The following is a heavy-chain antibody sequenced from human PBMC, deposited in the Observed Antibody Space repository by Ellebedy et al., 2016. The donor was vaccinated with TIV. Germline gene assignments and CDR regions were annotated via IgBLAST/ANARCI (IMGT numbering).Heavy chain of an antibody. CDR1: GYTFTSYD. D-gene: IGHD1-26*01. V-gene: IGHV1-8*01. CDR3: ARGWRGMGATTDY. J-gene: IGHJ4*02. Sequence: ASVKVSXXASGYTFTSYDINWVRQATGQGLEWMGWMNPNSGNTGYAQKFQGRVTMTRNTSISTAYMELSSLRSEDTAVYYCARGWRGMGATTDYWGQGTLVTVSS. CDR2: MNPNSGNT.